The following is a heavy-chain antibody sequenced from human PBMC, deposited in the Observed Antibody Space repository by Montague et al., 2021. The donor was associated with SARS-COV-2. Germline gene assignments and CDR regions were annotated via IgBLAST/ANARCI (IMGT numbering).Heavy chain of an antibody. Sequence: LRLSCAASGFTFDEYAMHWVRQAPGKGLEWVSGISWNSNKIGYAESVKGRFTASRDNAKNAVYLQMNSLRAEDTALYFCARPFYGGVGTNFFYYYAMDVWGQGTTVTVSS. CDR1: GFTFDEYA. CDR2: ISWNSNKI. CDR3: ARPFYGGVGTNFFYYYAMDV. D-gene: IGHD4-23*01. J-gene: IGHJ6*02. V-gene: IGHV3-9*01.